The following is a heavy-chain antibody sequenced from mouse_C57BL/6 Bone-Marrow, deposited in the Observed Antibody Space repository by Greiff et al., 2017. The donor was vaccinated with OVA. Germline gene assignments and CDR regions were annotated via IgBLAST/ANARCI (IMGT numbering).Heavy chain of an antibody. J-gene: IGHJ2*01. CDR1: GYTFTGYW. Sequence: QVTLKVSGAELLKPGASVKLSCKATGYTFTGYWIEWVKQRPGHGLEWIGEILPGSGSTNYNEKFKGKATFTADTSSNTAYMQLSSLTTEDSAIYYCAREVIYYYGSGDYWGQGTTLTVSS. CDR3: AREVIYYYGSGDY. CDR2: ILPGSGST. D-gene: IGHD1-1*01. V-gene: IGHV1-9*01.